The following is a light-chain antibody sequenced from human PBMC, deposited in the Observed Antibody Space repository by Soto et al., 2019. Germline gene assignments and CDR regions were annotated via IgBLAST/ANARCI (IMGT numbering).Light chain of an antibody. Sequence: DIQMTQSPSSLSASVGDRVTITCRASQSISSYLNWYQQKPGKDPKLLIYAASSLQSGVPSRFSGSGSGTDFTLTISSLQPEDFATYYCQQSYSTHLTFGGGTKVEIK. V-gene: IGKV1-39*01. CDR2: AAS. CDR3: QQSYSTHLT. J-gene: IGKJ4*01. CDR1: QSISSY.